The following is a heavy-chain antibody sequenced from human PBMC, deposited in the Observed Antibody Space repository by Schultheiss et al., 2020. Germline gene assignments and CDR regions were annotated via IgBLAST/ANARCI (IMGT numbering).Heavy chain of an antibody. CDR3: AGEKGWGEGMDV. D-gene: IGHD3-16*01. J-gene: IGHJ6*02. V-gene: IGHV3-53*01. CDR1: GFTVSSNY. CDR2: IYSGGST. Sequence: GGSLRLSCAASGFTVSSNYMSWVRQAQGKGLEWVSVIYSGGSTYYADSVKGRFTISRDNAKNSLYLQMNSLRAEDTAVYYCAGEKGWGEGMDVWGQGTTVTVSS.